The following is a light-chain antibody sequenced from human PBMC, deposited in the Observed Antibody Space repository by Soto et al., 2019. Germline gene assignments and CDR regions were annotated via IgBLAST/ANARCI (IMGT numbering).Light chain of an antibody. CDR3: QQYGRSPST. J-gene: IGKJ4*01. Sequence: EIVLTQSPGTLSLSPGERATLSCRASQSVSSSYLAWYQQKPGQAPRLLIYGASSRATGIPDRFSGSGSGTGFTLTISRLEPEDFAVYYCQQYGRSPSTFGGGTKVDIK. CDR2: GAS. CDR1: QSVSSSY. V-gene: IGKV3-20*01.